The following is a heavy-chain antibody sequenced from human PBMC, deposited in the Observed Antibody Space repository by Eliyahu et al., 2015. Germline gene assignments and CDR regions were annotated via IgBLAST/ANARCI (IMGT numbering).Heavy chain of an antibody. D-gene: IGHD3-16*01. Sequence: QVQLVESGGGVVQPGRSLRLSCAASGFTFSSYGMHWVRQAPGKGLEWVAVISYDGSNKYYADSVKGRFTISRDNSKNTLYLQMNSLRAEDTAVYYCAKDRGRLQPKEYHYYYGMDVWGQGTTVTVSS. CDR2: ISYDGSNK. V-gene: IGHV3-30*18. CDR1: GFTFSSYG. CDR3: AKDRGRLQPKEYHYYYGMDV. J-gene: IGHJ6*02.